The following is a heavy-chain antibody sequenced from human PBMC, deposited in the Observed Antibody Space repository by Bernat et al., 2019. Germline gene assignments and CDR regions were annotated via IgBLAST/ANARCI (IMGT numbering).Heavy chain of an antibody. V-gene: IGHV3-48*03. CDR2: IGSGGSTV. Sequence: EVQLVESGGDLVQPGGSLRLSCAGSGFAFSSYEMNWVRQAPGKGLEWVSYIGSGGSTVYYADSVKGRFTISRDNAKNSLYLQMNRLRAEDTAVYYCARDLFSGHATGDYWGQGTLVTVSS. D-gene: IGHD1-26*01. J-gene: IGHJ4*02. CDR1: GFAFSSYE. CDR3: ARDLFSGHATGDY.